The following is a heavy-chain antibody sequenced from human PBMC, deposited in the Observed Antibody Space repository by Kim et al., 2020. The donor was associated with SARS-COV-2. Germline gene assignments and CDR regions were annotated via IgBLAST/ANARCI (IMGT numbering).Heavy chain of an antibody. CDR1: GFTFTSYS. D-gene: IGHD6-19*01. CDR3: ATLYSSGWSLGY. V-gene: IGHV3-48*04. CDR2: ITGSSGAM. Sequence: GGSLRLSCAASGFTFTSYSMNWVRQAPGKGLEWVSYITGSSGAMYYADSVKGRFTISRDNAKNSLYLQMNSLRAEDTAVYYCATLYSSGWSLGYWGQGTL. J-gene: IGHJ4*02.